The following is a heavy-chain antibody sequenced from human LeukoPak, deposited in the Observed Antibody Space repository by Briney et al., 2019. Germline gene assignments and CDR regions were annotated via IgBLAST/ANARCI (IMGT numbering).Heavy chain of an antibody. V-gene: IGHV3-33*08. Sequence: PGGSLRLSCAASGSGFTFSSSGTHWVRQAPGKGLEWVALIWSDGSNKYYAGSVKGRFTISRDNSNNTLYLQMNSLRAEDTALYYCASTGRGYYDSIDYWGQGTLVTVSS. CDR2: IWSDGSNK. D-gene: IGHD3-22*01. CDR1: GSGFTFSSSG. CDR3: ASTGRGYYDSIDY. J-gene: IGHJ4*02.